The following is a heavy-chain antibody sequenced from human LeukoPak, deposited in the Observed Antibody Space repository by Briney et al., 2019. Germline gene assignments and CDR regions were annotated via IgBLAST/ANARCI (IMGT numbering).Heavy chain of an antibody. V-gene: IGHV5-51*01. Sequence: GESLKISGRGSGYSFTTYWIGWVRQMLGEGLDWMWIIYPGDSDTRYSPSFQGQVTMSADKSITTAYLQWSSLKASDTAMYYCARRQGCSSTSCPPDSWGQGTLVTVSS. J-gene: IGHJ4*02. D-gene: IGHD2-2*01. CDR1: GYSFTTYW. CDR3: ARRQGCSSTSCPPDS. CDR2: IYPGDSDT.